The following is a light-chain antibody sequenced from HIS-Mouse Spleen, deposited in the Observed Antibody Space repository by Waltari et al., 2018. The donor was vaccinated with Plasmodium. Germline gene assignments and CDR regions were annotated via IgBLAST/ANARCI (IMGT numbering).Light chain of an antibody. J-gene: IGLJ1*01. Sequence: QSALTQPASVSGSPGQSITISCPGTSSDVGSYNLVSWYQQHPGKAPKLMIYEGSKRPSGVSNRFSGSKSGNTASLTISGLQAEDDADYYCCSYAGSSTYVFGTGTKVTVL. CDR3: CSYAGSSTYV. CDR2: EGS. CDR1: SSDVGSYNL. V-gene: IGLV2-23*01.